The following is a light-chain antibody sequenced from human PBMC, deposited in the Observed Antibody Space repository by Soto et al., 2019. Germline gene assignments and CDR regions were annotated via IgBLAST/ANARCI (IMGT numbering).Light chain of an antibody. J-gene: IGKJ3*01. CDR2: DAS. CDR3: QQYDNLPPFT. CDR1: QDISNY. V-gene: IGKV1-33*01. Sequence: DIQMTQSPSSLSASVGDRVTITCQASQDISNYLNWYQQKPGKAPKLLIYDASNLETGVPSRFSGSGSGNDFTFTISRLQPEDIATYYCQQYDNLPPFTFGPGTKVVIK.